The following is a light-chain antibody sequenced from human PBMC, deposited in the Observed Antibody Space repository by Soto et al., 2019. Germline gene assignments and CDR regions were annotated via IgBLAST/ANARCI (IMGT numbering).Light chain of an antibody. Sequence: EVVMTQSPGAVSVSPGERATLSCRASQSVTSNVAWYQQKPGQAPRLLIYRASARATGVPARFSGSGSGTDFTLTISRLEPEDFAVYYCHQYGSSLSFGQGTKVDIK. V-gene: IGKV3-20*01. J-gene: IGKJ1*01. CDR2: RAS. CDR1: QSVTSN. CDR3: HQYGSSLS.